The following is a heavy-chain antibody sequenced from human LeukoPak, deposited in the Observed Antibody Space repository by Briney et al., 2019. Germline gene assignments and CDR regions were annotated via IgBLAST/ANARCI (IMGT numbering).Heavy chain of an antibody. Sequence: PGGSLRLSCAASAFTFGSYGMHWVCQAPGKGLEWVAVIWYDGSYKYYADSVKGRFTISRDNSKNTLYLQMKSLRAEDTAVYTCARDFCSGGGCYYFDYWGQGTLVTVSS. D-gene: IGHD2-15*01. CDR1: AFTFGSYG. J-gene: IGHJ4*02. CDR3: ARDFCSGGGCYYFDY. CDR2: IWYDGSYK. V-gene: IGHV3-33*01.